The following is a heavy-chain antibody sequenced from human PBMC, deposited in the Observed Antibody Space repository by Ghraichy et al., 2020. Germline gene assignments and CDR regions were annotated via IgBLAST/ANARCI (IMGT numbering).Heavy chain of an antibody. V-gene: IGHV4-59*01. Sequence: SETLSLTCTVSGGSISSYYWSWIRQPPGKGLEWIGYIYHSGSTNYNPSLKSRVTISVDTSKNQFSLKLSSVTAADTAVYYCARAGGQLDYYYYYGMDVWGQGLTVTVSS. D-gene: IGHD2-2*01. J-gene: IGHJ6*02. CDR2: IYHSGST. CDR3: ARAGGQLDYYYYYGMDV. CDR1: GGSISSYY.